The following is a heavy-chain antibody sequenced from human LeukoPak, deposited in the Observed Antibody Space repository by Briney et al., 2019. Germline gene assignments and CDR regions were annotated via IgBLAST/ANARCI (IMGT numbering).Heavy chain of an antibody. Sequence: GGSLRLSCAASGFTFSSYAMSWVRQAPGKGLEWVSAISGSGGSTYYADSVKGRFTISRDNSKNTLYLQMNSLRAEDTAVYYCAKTIAASGPHYYYYGMDVWGQGTTVTVSS. CDR1: GFTFSSYA. J-gene: IGHJ6*02. CDR2: ISGSGGST. D-gene: IGHD6-13*01. V-gene: IGHV3-23*01. CDR3: AKTIAASGPHYYYYGMDV.